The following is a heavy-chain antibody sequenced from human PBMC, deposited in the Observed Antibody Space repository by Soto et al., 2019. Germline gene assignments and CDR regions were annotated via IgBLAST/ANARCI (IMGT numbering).Heavy chain of an antibody. Sequence: QMQLVQSGPEVKKPGTSVKVSCKASGFTFTNSAIQWVRQARGQRLERIGWIVVGSGNTNYAQKFQERLPITRDMSTSTAYMELSSLRSEDTAIYYCAASTGYYTSYYYMDVWGKGTTVTVSS. CDR2: IVVGSGNT. D-gene: IGHD3-9*01. V-gene: IGHV1-58*02. CDR3: AASTGYYTSYYYMDV. CDR1: GFTFTNSA. J-gene: IGHJ6*03.